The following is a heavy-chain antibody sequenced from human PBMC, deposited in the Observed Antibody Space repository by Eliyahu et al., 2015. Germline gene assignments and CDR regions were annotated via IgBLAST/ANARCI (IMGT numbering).Heavy chain of an antibody. CDR3: AKGHDSSGYFPDY. V-gene: IGHV3-23*01. CDR1: GFTFSSYA. J-gene: IGHJ4*02. CDR2: ISESGGAT. D-gene: IGHD3-22*01. Sequence: EVQLLESGGGLVQPGGSLRLSXVVSGFTFSSYAMSWVRQAPGKGLEWVSGISESGGATYYADSVKGRFTISRDNSKSTLYLQMNSLRAEDTAVYYCAKGHDSSGYFPDYWGQGTLVTVSS.